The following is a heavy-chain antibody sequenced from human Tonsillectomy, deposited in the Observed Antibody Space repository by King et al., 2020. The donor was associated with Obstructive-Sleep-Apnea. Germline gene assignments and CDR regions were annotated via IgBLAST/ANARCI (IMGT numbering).Heavy chain of an antibody. Sequence: VQLVESGGGVVQPGRSLRLSCAASGFTFSSYAMHWVRQAPGKGLEWVAVISYDGSNKYYADSVKGRFTISRDNSKNTLYLQMNSLRAEDTAVYYCARDRGYYGSGSYYPQDYWGQGTLVTVSS. CDR3: ARDRGYYGSGSYYPQDY. J-gene: IGHJ4*02. V-gene: IGHV3-30-3*01. CDR2: ISYDGSNK. CDR1: GFTFSSYA. D-gene: IGHD3-10*01.